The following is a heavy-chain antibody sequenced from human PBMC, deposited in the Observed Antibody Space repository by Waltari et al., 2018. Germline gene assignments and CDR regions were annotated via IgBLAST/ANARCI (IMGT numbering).Heavy chain of an antibody. D-gene: IGHD3-10*01. CDR1: GFTFSGYP. V-gene: IGHV3-23*01. J-gene: IGHJ4*02. CDR3: AKSLGDTYGRYPMDY. CDR2: IRGSGGDT. Sequence: EVQLLESGGGLVQPGGSLRLPCSASGFTFSGYPMTWVRQAPGKGLEWVSTIRGSGGDTYYADSVKGRFTISRDNSRNTLYLQMNTLRAGDTAVYYCAKSLGDTYGRYPMDYWGQGTLVTVSS.